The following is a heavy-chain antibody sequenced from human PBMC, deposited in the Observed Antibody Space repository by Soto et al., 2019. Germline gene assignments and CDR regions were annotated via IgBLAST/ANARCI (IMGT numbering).Heavy chain of an antibody. CDR2: IYYSGGT. Sequence: TLSLTCTVSGGSINSHDFYWTWIRQPPGKGLEWIGYIYYSGGTYYNPSLKSRVTISVDTSKNQFSLKVTSVTAADTAVYYCARGNRKDYYYGMDVWGQGTTVTVSS. CDR3: ARGNRKDYYYGMDV. V-gene: IGHV4-30-4*01. CDR1: GGSINSHDFY. J-gene: IGHJ6*02.